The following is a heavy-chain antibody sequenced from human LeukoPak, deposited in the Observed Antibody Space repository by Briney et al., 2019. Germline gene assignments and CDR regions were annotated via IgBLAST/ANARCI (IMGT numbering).Heavy chain of an antibody. CDR2: ISWNSGSI. D-gene: IGHD6-19*01. V-gene: IGHV3-9*01. J-gene: IGHJ4*02. CDR3: AKGSSGWESPIDY. Sequence: GGSLRLSCAASGFTFDDYAMHWVRQAPGKGLEWVSGISWNSGSIGYADSVKGRFTISRDNAKNSLYLQMNSLRAEDTALYYCAKGSSGWESPIDYWGQGTLVTVSS. CDR1: GFTFDDYA.